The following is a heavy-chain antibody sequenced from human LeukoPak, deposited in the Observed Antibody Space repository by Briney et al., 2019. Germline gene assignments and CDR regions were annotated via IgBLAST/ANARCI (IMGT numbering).Heavy chain of an antibody. CDR1: GFTVSSSY. CDR2: IYSGGST. V-gene: IGHV3-66*01. J-gene: IGHJ4*02. Sequence: GGSLRLSCAASGFTVSSSYISWVRQAPGKGLEWVSVIYSGGSTYYADSVKGRFTISRDNSKNTVYLQINSLRAEDTAVYYCARKRWLQGAFDYWGQGTLVTVSS. CDR3: ARKRWLQGAFDY. D-gene: IGHD5-12*01.